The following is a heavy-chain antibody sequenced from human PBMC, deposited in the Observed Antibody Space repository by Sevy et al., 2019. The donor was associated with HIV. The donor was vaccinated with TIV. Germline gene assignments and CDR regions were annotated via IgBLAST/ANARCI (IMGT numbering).Heavy chain of an antibody. CDR2: ISGPGLST. V-gene: IGHV3-23*01. CDR3: AKALNPALESMIEVVLRTLKGFDV. CDR1: GFTFNTHA. D-gene: IGHD3-22*01. J-gene: IGHJ3*01. Sequence: QTGGSLRLSCAASGFTFNTHAMTWVRQAPGKGLEWVSVISGPGLSTYYADSVKGRFTISRDNSKNTLYLQMNSLRADDTATYYCAKALNPALESMIEVVLRTLKGFDVWGQGTMVTVSS.